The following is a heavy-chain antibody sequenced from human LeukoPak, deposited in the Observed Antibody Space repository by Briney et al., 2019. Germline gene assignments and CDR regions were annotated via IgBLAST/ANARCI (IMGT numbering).Heavy chain of an antibody. CDR3: ARLQFWSGYYSYFDY. V-gene: IGHV1-2*02. CDR1: GYTFTGYY. D-gene: IGHD3-3*01. J-gene: IGHJ4*02. Sequence: ASVKVSCKASGYTFTGYYMHWVRQAPGQGLEWMGWINPNSGGTNYAQKFQGRVTMTRDTSISTAYMKLSRLRSDDTAVYYCARLQFWSGYYSYFDYWGQGTLVTVSS. CDR2: INPNSGGT.